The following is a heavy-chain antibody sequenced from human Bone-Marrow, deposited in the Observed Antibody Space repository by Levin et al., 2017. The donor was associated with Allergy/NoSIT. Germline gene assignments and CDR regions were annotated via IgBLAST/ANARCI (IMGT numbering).Heavy chain of an antibody. CDR3: ARDSLYDDGAGTYVHDAFDM. CDR2: TYYSGLT. CDR1: GVSISGGDYW. J-gene: IGHJ3*02. D-gene: IGHD4/OR15-4a*01. V-gene: IGHV4-30-4*01. Sequence: PSQTLSLTCSVSGVSISGGDYWWNWIRQPPGKALGWIGYTYYSGLTLYNPSLKSRVSISLDASKNQFSLRLTSVTAADTAVYYCARDSLYDDGAGTYVHDAFDMWGQGTMVTVSS.